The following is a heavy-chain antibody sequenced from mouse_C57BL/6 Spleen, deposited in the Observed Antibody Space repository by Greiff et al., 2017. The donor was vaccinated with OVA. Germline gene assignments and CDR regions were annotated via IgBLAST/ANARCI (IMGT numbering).Heavy chain of an antibody. J-gene: IGHJ4*01. CDR3: ARGAYGSSLYAMDY. CDR1: GFNIKDYY. Sequence: VQLQQSGAELVKPGASVKLSCTASGFNIKDYYMHWVKQRTEQGLEWIGRIDPEYGETKYAPKFQGKATITSDTSSNTAYLQLSSLTSEDTAVYYCARGAYGSSLYAMDYWGQGTSVTVSS. V-gene: IGHV14-2*01. CDR2: IDPEYGET. D-gene: IGHD1-1*01.